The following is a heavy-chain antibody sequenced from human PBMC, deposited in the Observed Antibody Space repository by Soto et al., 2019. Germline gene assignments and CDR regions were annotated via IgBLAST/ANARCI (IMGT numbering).Heavy chain of an antibody. J-gene: IGHJ6*02. V-gene: IGHV1-18*01. CDR3: ARGYVDTALYYYYYGMDV. CDR2: ISAYNGNR. CDR1: GYTFTSYG. Sequence: GASVKVSCKASGYTFTSYGISWVRQAPGQGLEWMGWISAYNGNRNYAQKLQGRVTMTTDTSTSTAYMELRSLRSDDTAVYYCARGYVDTALYYYYYGMDVWGQGTTVTVSS. D-gene: IGHD5-18*01.